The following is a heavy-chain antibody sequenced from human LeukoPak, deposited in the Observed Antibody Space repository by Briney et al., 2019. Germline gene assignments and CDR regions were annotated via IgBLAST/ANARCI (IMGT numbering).Heavy chain of an antibody. D-gene: IGHD4-23*01. CDR3: ARVRKFGGNGRGVDP. CDR1: GGSISSSSYY. J-gene: IGHJ5*02. Sequence: PSETLSLTCTVSGGSISSSSYYWGWIRQPPGEGLEWIGTNYYSGSTYYNPSLKSRVTISVDTSKNQFSLKLSSVTAADTAVYYCARVRKFGGNGRGVDPWGQGTLVTVSS. CDR2: NYYSGST. V-gene: IGHV4-39*07.